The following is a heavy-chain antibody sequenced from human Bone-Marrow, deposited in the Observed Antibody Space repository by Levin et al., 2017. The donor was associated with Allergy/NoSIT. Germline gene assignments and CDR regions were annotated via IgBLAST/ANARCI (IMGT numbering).Heavy chain of an antibody. D-gene: IGHD1-26*01. V-gene: IGHV3-23*01. CDR2: IRGSGGVT. CDR3: AKDRATYPPNAFDI. CDR1: GFTFSNYA. J-gene: IGHJ3*02. Sequence: GGSLRLSCSASGFTFSNYAMSWVRQAPGKGLECVSSIRGSGGVTYYADSVQGRFTISRDNSKNTVFLQMNGLRGDDTAVYYCAKDRATYPPNAFDIWGQGTMVTVSS.